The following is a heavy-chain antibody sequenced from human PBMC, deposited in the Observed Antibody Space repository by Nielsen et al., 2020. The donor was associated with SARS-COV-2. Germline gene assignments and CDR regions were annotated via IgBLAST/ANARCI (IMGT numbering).Heavy chain of an antibody. CDR2: IYYSGST. D-gene: IGHD1-26*01. J-gene: IGHJ3*02. CDR1: GGSISSGGYY. CDR3: ARGRLIVGATSDDAFDI. Sequence: SETLSLTCTVSGGSISSGGYYWSWIRQHPGKGLEWIGYIYYSGSTYYNPSLKSRVTISVDTSKNQFSLKLSSVTAADTAVYYCARGRLIVGATSDDAFDIWGQGTMVTVSS. V-gene: IGHV4-31*03.